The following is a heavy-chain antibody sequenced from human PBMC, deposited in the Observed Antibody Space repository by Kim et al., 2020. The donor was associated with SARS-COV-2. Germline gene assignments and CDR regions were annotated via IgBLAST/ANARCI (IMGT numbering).Heavy chain of an antibody. J-gene: IGHJ4*02. V-gene: IGHV4-34*01. D-gene: IGHD3-10*01. CDR3: ARAGWFGESYFDY. CDR2: INHSGST. CDR1: GGSFSGYY. Sequence: SETLSLTCAVYGGSFSGYYWSWIRQPPGKGLEWIGEINHSGSTNYNPSLKSRVTISVDTSKNQFSLKLSSVTAADTAVYYCARAGWFGESYFDYCGQGT.